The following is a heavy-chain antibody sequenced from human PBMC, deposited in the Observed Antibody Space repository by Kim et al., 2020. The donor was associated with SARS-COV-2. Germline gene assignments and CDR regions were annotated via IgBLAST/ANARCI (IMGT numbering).Heavy chain of an antibody. CDR2: ISAYNGNT. D-gene: IGHD3-10*01. J-gene: IGHJ4*02. Sequence: ASVKVSCKASGYTFTSYGISWVRQAPGQGLEWMGWISAYNGNTNYAQKLQGRVTMTTDTSTSTAYMELRSLRSDDTAVYYCARDSYGSGSYTGIDYWGQGTLVTVSS. V-gene: IGHV1-18*01. CDR3: ARDSYGSGSYTGIDY. CDR1: GYTFTSYG.